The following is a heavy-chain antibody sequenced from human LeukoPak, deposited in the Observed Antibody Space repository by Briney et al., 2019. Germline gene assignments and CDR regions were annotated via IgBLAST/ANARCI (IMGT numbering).Heavy chain of an antibody. CDR3: AKGRVLDP. J-gene: IGHJ5*02. V-gene: IGHV3-9*01. CDR2: ISWNSGSI. Sequence: GGSLRLSCAASGFTFDDYAMHWVRHAPGKGLEWVSGISWNSGSIGYADSVKGRFTISRDNAKNSLYLQMNSLRAEDTALYYCAKGRVLDPWGQGTLVTVSS. CDR1: GFTFDDYA.